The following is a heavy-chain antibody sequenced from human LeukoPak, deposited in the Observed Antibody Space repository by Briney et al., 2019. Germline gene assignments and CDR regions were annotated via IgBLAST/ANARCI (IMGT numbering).Heavy chain of an antibody. CDR3: ARGSWFDP. Sequence: GGSLRLSCAASGFTFSSYSMNWVRQAPGKGLEWVSYISTSSNYIYYADSVKGRFTISRDNAKNSLSLQMNSLRAEDTAVYYCARGSWFDPWGQGTLVTVSP. J-gene: IGHJ5*02. CDR1: GFTFSSYS. V-gene: IGHV3-21*01. CDR2: ISTSSNYI.